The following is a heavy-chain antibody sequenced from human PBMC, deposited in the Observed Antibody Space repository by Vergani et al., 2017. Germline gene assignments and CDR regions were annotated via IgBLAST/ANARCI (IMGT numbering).Heavy chain of an antibody. J-gene: IGHJ4*02. V-gene: IGHV3-23*01. CDR3: AKRPAAGIDS. D-gene: IGHD2-2*01. CDR1: GFTFSSYA. Sequence: EVQLLESGGGLVQPGGSLRLSCAASGFTFSSYAMSWVRQAPGKGLEWVSTISGSGGSTYYADSVKVRFTISRDNSKNTLYLQMNSLRAEDTAVYFCAKRPAAGIDSWGQGTLVTVSS. CDR2: ISGSGGST.